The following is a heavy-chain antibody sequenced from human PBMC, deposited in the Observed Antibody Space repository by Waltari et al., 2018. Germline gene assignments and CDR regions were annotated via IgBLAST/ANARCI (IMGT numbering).Heavy chain of an antibody. CDR2: ISSSSSTI. V-gene: IGHV3-48*04. J-gene: IGHJ4*02. CDR1: GFTFSSYS. D-gene: IGHD1-1*01. CDR3: AREATGYYKTNWNDGYYFDY. Sequence: EVQLVESGGGLVQPGGSLRLSCAASGFTFSSYSMNWVRQAPGKGLEWVSYISSSSSTIYYADSVKGRFTISRDNAKNSLYLQMNSLRAEDTAVYYCAREATGYYKTNWNDGYYFDYWGQGTLVTVSS.